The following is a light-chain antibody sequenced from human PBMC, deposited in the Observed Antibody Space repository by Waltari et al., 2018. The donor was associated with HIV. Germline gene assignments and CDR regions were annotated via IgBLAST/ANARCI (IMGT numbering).Light chain of an antibody. CDR2: YDS. CDR3: QVWDSSSGV. Sequence: SYVLTQPPSVSVAPGKTARITCGGNNIGSKSVHWYQQKPGQAPGLVIYYDSDRPSGIPERFSGSNSGNTATLTISRVEAGDEADYYCQVWDSSSGVFGTGTKVTVL. CDR1: NIGSKS. V-gene: IGLV3-21*04. J-gene: IGLJ1*01.